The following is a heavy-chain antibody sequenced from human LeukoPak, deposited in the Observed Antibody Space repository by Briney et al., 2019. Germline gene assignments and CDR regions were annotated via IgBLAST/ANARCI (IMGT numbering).Heavy chain of an antibody. V-gene: IGHV3-43D*04. Sequence: GGSLRLSCAASGFTFDDYAMHWVRQAPGKGLEWVSLISWDGGGTYYADSVKGRFTISRDNSKNSLYLQMNSLRAEDTALYYCAKDSGFGELFSSGMDVWGKGTTVTVSS. D-gene: IGHD3-10*01. CDR3: AKDSGFGELFSSGMDV. J-gene: IGHJ6*04. CDR1: GFTFDDYA. CDR2: ISWDGGGT.